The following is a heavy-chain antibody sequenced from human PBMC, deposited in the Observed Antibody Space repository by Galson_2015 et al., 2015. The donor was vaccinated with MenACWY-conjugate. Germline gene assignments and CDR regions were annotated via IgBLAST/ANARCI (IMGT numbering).Heavy chain of an antibody. V-gene: IGHV4-59*01. CDR2: VYYSGST. J-gene: IGHJ4*02. Sequence: SETLSLTCTVSGGSISSYYWNWIRQPPGKGLEWIGYVYYSGSTNYNPSLKSRVTISVDTSKNQFSLKLTSVTAADTVVYYCARDISMIRGVMGLWGQGTLVTVSS. D-gene: IGHD3-10*01. CDR1: GGSISSYY. CDR3: ARDISMIRGVMGL.